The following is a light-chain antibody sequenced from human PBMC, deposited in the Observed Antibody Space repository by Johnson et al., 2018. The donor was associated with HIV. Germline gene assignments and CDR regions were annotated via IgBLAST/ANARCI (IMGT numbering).Light chain of an antibody. CDR2: DNN. Sequence: QSVLTQPPSVSAAPGQKVTISCSGSSSNIGNNYVSWYQQLPGTAPKLLIYDNNKRPSGIPDRFSGSQSGTSATLGITGLQTGDAADYYCGTWDSSLSAGGVVGTGTKVTVL. CDR1: SSNIGNNY. V-gene: IGLV1-51*01. J-gene: IGLJ1*01. CDR3: GTWDSSLSAGGV.